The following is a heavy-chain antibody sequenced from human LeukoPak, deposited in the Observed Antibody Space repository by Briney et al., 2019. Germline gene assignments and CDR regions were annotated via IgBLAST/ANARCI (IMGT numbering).Heavy chain of an antibody. D-gene: IGHD6-6*01. CDR2: INHSGST. CDR1: GGSFSGYY. J-gene: IGHJ4*02. Sequence: PSETLSLTCAVYGGSFSGYYWSWIRQPPGKGLEWIGEINHSGSTNYNPSLKSRVTISVDTSRNQFSLNLTSVTAADTAVYYCARAMSIAARLQTIFDYWGQGTLVTVSS. CDR3: ARAMSIAARLQTIFDY. V-gene: IGHV4-34*01.